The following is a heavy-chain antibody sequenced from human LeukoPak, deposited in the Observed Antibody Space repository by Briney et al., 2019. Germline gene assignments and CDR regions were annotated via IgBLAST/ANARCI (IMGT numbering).Heavy chain of an antibody. Sequence: SETLSLTCTVSGYSISSGYYWGWIRQPPGKGLEWIGSIYYSGSTYYNPSLKSRVTISVDTSKNQFSLKLSSVTAADTAVYYCARSFKFSVNGIAAADYWGQGTLVTVSS. CDR2: IYYSGST. J-gene: IGHJ4*02. CDR3: ARSFKFSVNGIAAADY. CDR1: GYSISSGYY. V-gene: IGHV4-38-2*02. D-gene: IGHD6-13*01.